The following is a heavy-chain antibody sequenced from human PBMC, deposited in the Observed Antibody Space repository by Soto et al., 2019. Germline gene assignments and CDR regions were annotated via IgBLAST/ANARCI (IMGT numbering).Heavy chain of an antibody. CDR2: ISYNGRNT. J-gene: IGHJ4*02. D-gene: IGHD2-15*01. CDR1: GFTFSNYA. Sequence: EVHLLESGGGLVQPGGSLRLSCAASGFTFSNYAMGWVRQAPGKGLEWVSTISYNGRNTFSADSVRGRFTISRDDSRNTLYLQMNSLRADDTAVYYCASETYSVFNDWGQGTLVTVSS. CDR3: ASETYSVFND. V-gene: IGHV3-23*01.